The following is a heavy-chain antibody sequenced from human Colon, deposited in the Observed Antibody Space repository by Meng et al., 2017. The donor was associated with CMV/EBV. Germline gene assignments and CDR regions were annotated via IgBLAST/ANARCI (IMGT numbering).Heavy chain of an antibody. CDR3: AREAGPFFGVIVYDS. CDR1: GWSLRGYY. Sequence: QLQLQHGGAVLLKTSETLSLTCGVPGWSLRGYYWTWIRQSPGKGLEWIGEINQSGSTNYNPSLKSRVTVSVDTSKNQFSLRVTSVTAADSALYYCAREAGPFFGVIVYDSWGQGTLVTVSS. V-gene: IGHV4-34*01. J-gene: IGHJ4*02. D-gene: IGHD3-3*01. CDR2: INQSGST.